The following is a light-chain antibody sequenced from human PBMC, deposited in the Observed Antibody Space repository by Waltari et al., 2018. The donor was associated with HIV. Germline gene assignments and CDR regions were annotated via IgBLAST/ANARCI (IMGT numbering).Light chain of an antibody. CDR3: ATWDSSLSVVL. CDR2: DNI. J-gene: IGLJ2*01. Sequence: QSVLPQPPSVSAPPGQKVTITCSGNTSKIGNNHVSWYRHVPGLAPKLLIFDNIKRPSGIPARFSGSKSDTSATLGITGLQTGDEADYYCATWDSSLSVVLFGGGTKLTVL. V-gene: IGLV1-51*01. CDR1: TSKIGNNH.